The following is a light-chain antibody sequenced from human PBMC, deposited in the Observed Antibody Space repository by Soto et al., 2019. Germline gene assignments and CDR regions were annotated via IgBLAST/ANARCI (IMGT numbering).Light chain of an antibody. CDR3: QQYSVYWT. CDR2: DAS. J-gene: IGKJ1*01. V-gene: IGKV1-5*02. Sequence: DIQMTQSPSSLSASVGDRVTIICRASQSVSTRLAWYQQKPGKAPKVLIYDASSWAGGVPSRFTGSGSGTEFTLTSNSLQPDDFATYYCQQYSVYWTFGQGTKVDIK. CDR1: QSVSTR.